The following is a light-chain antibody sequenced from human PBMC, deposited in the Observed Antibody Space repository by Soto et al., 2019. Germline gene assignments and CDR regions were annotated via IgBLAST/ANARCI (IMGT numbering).Light chain of an antibody. V-gene: IGKV3-20*01. CDR1: QSVSSSY. CDR3: QQYGSPPPSFT. Sequence: EVVMTQSPDTLSLSPGERATLSCRASQSVSSSYLAWYQQKPGQAPRLLIYGASSRATGIPDRFSGSGSGTDFNLTISRLEPEDFVVYYCQQYGSPPPSFTFGPGTKVDIK. J-gene: IGKJ3*01. CDR2: GAS.